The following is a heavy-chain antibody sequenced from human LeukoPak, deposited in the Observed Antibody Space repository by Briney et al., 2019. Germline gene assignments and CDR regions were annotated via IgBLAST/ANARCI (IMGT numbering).Heavy chain of an antibody. V-gene: IGHV3-30*02. CDR1: GFTFSSYG. CDR3: AKERVFIVGVTRGEDY. Sequence: GGSLRLSCAASGFTFSSYGMHWVRQAPGKGLEWVAFIRYDGSNKYYADSVKGRFTISRDNSKNTLYLQMNSLRAEDTAVYYCAKERVFIVGVTRGEDYWGQGTLVTVSS. J-gene: IGHJ4*02. D-gene: IGHD1-26*01. CDR2: IRYDGSNK.